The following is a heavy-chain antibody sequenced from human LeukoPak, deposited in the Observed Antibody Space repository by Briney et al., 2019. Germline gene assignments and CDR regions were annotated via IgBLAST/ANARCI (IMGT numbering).Heavy chain of an antibody. CDR1: GYTFTGYY. D-gene: IGHD5-24*01. CDR2: INPNSGGT. J-gene: IGHJ4*02. Sequence: GASVKVSCKASGYTFTGYYMHWVRQAPGQGLEWMGWINPNSGGTIYAQKFQGRVTMTRDTSISTAYMELSRLRSDDTAVYYCARDQGDGYNYGDFDYWGQGTLVTVSS. CDR3: ARDQGDGYNYGDFDY. V-gene: IGHV1-2*02.